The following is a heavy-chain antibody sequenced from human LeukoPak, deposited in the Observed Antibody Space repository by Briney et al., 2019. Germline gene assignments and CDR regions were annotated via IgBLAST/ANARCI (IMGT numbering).Heavy chain of an antibody. J-gene: IGHJ4*02. V-gene: IGHV1-2*06. CDR2: INPNSGGT. Sequence: ASVKVSCKASGYTFTCYYMHWVRQAPGQGLEWMGRINPNSGGTNCAQKFQGRVTMTRDTSISTAYMELSRLRSDDTAVYYCARLATRAYDSSGYYPYWGQGTLVTVSS. CDR3: ARLATRAYDSSGYYPY. CDR1: GYTFTCYY. D-gene: IGHD3-22*01.